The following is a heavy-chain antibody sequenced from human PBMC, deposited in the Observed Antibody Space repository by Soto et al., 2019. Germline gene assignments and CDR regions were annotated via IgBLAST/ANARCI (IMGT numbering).Heavy chain of an antibody. CDR2: TSGSGGNP. V-gene: IGHV3-23*01. J-gene: IGHJ4*02. CDR1: GFTFSSSA. CDR3: ARDAIAARPRFDY. Sequence: GGSLRLSCSASGFTFSSSAMSWLRQAPGKRLEWVSATSGSGGNPYYADSVKGRFTISRDNYKNTLYLQMNSLRAEDTAVYYCARDAIAARPRFDYWGQGTLVTVSS. D-gene: IGHD6-6*01.